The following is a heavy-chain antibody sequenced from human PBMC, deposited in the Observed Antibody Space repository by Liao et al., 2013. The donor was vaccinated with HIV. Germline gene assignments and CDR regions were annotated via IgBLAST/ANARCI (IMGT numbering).Heavy chain of an antibody. J-gene: IGHJ3*02. CDR1: GFSVRRGYY. CDR2: IHYSGNI. D-gene: IGHD3-16*01. CDR3: ATTRVTFGGVPSWAFDI. Sequence: QVQLRESGPGLVKPSETLSLTCAVSGFSVRRGYYWGWIRQAPGKGLEWIGKIHYSGNISYNPSLKSRVTISVDTSKNQFSLKLSSVTAADTAVYYCATTRVTFGGVPSWAFDIWGQGTMVTVSS. V-gene: IGHV4-38-2*01.